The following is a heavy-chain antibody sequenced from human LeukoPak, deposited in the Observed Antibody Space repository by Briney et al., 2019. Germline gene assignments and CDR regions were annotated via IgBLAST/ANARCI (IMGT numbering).Heavy chain of an antibody. CDR3: ARHPTDYYGSGSYRTKFDY. Sequence: SETLSLTCAVYGVSFSGYYWSWIRQPPGKGLEWIGEINHSGSTNYNPSLKSRVTISVDTSKNQFSLKLSSVTAADTAVYYCARHPTDYYGSGSYRTKFDYWGQGTLVTVSS. CDR2: INHSGST. J-gene: IGHJ4*02. CDR1: GVSFSGYY. D-gene: IGHD3-10*01. V-gene: IGHV4-34*01.